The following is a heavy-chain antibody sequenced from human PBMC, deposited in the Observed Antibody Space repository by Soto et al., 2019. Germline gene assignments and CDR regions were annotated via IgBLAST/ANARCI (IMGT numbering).Heavy chain of an antibody. V-gene: IGHV1-2*04. CDR1: GYTFTGYY. Sequence: GASVKVSCKASGYTFTGYYMHWLRQAPGQGLEWMGWINPNSGGTNYAQKVQGWVTMTRDTSISTAYMELSRLRSDDTAVYYCARDRVAAAGTGGYYYYYGMDVWGQGTTVTVSS. J-gene: IGHJ6*02. D-gene: IGHD6-13*01. CDR3: ARDRVAAAGTGGYYYYYGMDV. CDR2: INPNSGGT.